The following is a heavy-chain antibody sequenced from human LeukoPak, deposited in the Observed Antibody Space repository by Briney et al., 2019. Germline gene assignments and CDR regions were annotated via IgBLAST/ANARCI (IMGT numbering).Heavy chain of an antibody. CDR3: ARASITMVRGVILFDY. D-gene: IGHD3-10*01. Sequence: ASVKVSCKASGYTFTSYGISWVRQAPGQGLEWMGWISAYNGNTNYAQKLQGRVTMTTDTSTNTAYMELRSLRSDDTAVYYCARASITMVRGVILFDYWGQGTLVTVSS. J-gene: IGHJ4*02. V-gene: IGHV1-18*04. CDR2: ISAYNGNT. CDR1: GYTFTSYG.